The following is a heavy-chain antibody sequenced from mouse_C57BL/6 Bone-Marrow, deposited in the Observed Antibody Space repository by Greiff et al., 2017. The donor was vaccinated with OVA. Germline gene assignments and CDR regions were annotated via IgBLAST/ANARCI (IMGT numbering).Heavy chain of an antibody. Sequence: EVQLQPSGPELVKPGASVKISCKASGYSFTDYNMNWVKQSNGKSLEWIGVINPNYGTTSYNQKFKGKATLTVDKSSSTAYMQLNSRTSEDSAVYYCASTRNVGGAMDYWGQGTSVTVSS. CDR2: INPNYGTT. CDR1: GYSFTDYN. J-gene: IGHJ4*01. CDR3: ASTRNVGGAMDY. V-gene: IGHV1-39*01.